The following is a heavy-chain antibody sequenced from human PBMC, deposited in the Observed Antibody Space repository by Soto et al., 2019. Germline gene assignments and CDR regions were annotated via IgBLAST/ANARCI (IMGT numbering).Heavy chain of an antibody. CDR2: IYYSGST. V-gene: IGHV4-39*01. CDR3: ARRPIMITLGGVIDHHFDF. D-gene: IGHD3-16*02. CDR1: GGSIGSSNYY. J-gene: IGHJ4*02. Sequence: SETLSLTCTVSGGSIGSSNYYWAWIRQPPGKELEWIGNIYYSGSTSYSPSLRGRVTMSIDTSKNQFSLKLTSVSAADTAVYYCARRPIMITLGGVIDHHFDFWGQGSLVTVSS.